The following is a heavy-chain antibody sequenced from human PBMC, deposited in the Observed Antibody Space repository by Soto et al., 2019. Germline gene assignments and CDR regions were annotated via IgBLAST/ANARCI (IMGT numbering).Heavy chain of an antibody. Sequence: PGGSLRLSCAASGFTFSSYAMSWVRQAPGKGLEWVSAISGSGGSTYYADSAKGRFTISRDNSKNTLYLQMNSLRAEDTAVYYCAKEARFLEWLQPPFDYWGQGTLVTVSS. D-gene: IGHD3-3*01. CDR3: AKEARFLEWLQPPFDY. CDR2: ISGSGGST. CDR1: GFTFSSYA. V-gene: IGHV3-23*01. J-gene: IGHJ4*02.